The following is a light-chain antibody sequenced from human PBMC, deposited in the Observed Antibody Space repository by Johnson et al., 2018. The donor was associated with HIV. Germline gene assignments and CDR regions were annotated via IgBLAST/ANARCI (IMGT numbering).Light chain of an antibody. CDR1: SSNIGNNY. CDR3: GTLDSSLSAYV. V-gene: IGLV1-51*02. Sequence: QSVLTQPPSVSAAPGQKVTISCSGSSSNIGNNYVSWYQQLPGTAPKPLIYENNKRPSGIPDRFSGSKSGTSATLGIIGLQTGDEADYYCGTLDSSLSAYVFGTGTKVTVL. J-gene: IGLJ1*01. CDR2: ENN.